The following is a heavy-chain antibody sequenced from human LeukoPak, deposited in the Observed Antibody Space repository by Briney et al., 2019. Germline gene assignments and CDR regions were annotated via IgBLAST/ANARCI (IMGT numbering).Heavy chain of an antibody. CDR2: TYYRSKWYN. V-gene: IGHV6-1*01. Sequence: SQTLSLTCAISGDSFSSNSAAWNWLRQSPSRGLEWLGRTYYRSKWYNDYAVSVKSRITINPDTSKNQFSLQLNSVTPEDTAVYYCAREGIAVAATEPGFDYWGQGTLVTVSS. D-gene: IGHD6-19*01. CDR1: GDSFSSNSAA. J-gene: IGHJ4*02. CDR3: AREGIAVAATEPGFDY.